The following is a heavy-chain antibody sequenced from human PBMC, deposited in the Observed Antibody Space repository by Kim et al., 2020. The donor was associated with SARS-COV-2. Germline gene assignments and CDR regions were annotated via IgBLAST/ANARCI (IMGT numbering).Heavy chain of an antibody. Sequence: GGSLRLSCAASGFTFSSYGMHWVRQAPGKGLEWVAVISYDGSNKYYADSVKGRFTISRDNSKNTLYLQMNSLRAEDTAVYYCAKGGGLIETRGYSYGYRDHYFDYWGQGTLVTVSS. CDR2: ISYDGSNK. CDR1: GFTFSSYG. J-gene: IGHJ4*02. V-gene: IGHV3-30*18. D-gene: IGHD5-18*01. CDR3: AKGGGLIETRGYSYGYRDHYFDY.